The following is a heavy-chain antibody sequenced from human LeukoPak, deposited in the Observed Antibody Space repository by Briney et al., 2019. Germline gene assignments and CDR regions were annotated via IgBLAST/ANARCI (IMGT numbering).Heavy chain of an antibody. CDR3: ARQRVAVHFDY. D-gene: IGHD6-19*01. Sequence: SETLSLTCAVYGGSFSGYYWSWIRQPPGKGLEWIGEINHSGSTNYNPSLKSRVTISVDTSKNQFSLKLSSVTAADTAVYYCARQRVAVHFDYWGQGTLVTVSS. CDR1: GGSFSGYY. CDR2: INHSGST. J-gene: IGHJ4*02. V-gene: IGHV4-34*01.